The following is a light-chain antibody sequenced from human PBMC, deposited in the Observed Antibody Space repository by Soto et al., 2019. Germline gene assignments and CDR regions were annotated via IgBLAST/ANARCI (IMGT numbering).Light chain of an antibody. CDR1: QSLSSSY. CDR3: HQYGSSSWT. V-gene: IGKV3-20*01. CDR2: GTS. Sequence: ESLLAQPPGTLSLSPGERATLSCRASQSLSSSYLAWYQQKPGQAPRLLIYGTSIRATGIPDRFSGSGSGTDVTLTISSLEPEDFAVYYCHQYGSSSWTFGQGTKVDI. J-gene: IGKJ1*01.